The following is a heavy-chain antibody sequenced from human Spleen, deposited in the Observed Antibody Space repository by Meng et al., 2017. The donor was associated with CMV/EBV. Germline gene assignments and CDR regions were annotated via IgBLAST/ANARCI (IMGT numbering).Heavy chain of an antibody. V-gene: IGHV3-30*02. CDR2: IRNDESDK. CDR3: AKDDPVFHY. J-gene: IGHJ4*02. Sequence: QVQLGGSGGGVGQPGGSLRLSCAASGFTFSSYGMHWVRQAPGKGPEWVAFIRNDESDKYYGDSVKGRFTISRDTSKNTVDLQMNSLRTEDTAVYYCAKDDPVFHYWGQGTLVTVSS. CDR1: GFTFSSYG.